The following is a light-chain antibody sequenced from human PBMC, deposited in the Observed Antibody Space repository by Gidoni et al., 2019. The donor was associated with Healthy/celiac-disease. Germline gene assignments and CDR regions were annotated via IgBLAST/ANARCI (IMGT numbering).Light chain of an antibody. J-gene: IGKJ5*01. Sequence: DIVMTQSPDSLAVSLGERATINCKSSQSVLYSSNNKNYLACYQQKPGQPPKLLIYWASTRESGVPYRFIGSGSGTDFTLTISSLQAEDVAVYYCQQYYSTPLFGQGTRLEIK. CDR2: WAS. CDR1: QSVLYSSNNKNY. V-gene: IGKV4-1*01. CDR3: QQYYSTPL.